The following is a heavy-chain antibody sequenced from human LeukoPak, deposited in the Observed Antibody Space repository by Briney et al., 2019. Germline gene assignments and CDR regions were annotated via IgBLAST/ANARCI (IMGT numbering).Heavy chain of an antibody. CDR1: GFTFSSYA. J-gene: IGHJ4*02. CDR2: ISGSGGST. CDR3: ARGITIFGVSRDYFDY. V-gene: IGHV3-23*01. Sequence: GGSLRLSCAASGFTFSSYAMSWVRQAPGKGLEWVSAISGSGGSTYYADSVKGRFTISRDNSKNTLYLQMNSLRAEDTAVYYCARGITIFGVSRDYFDYWGQRTLVTVSS. D-gene: IGHD3-3*01.